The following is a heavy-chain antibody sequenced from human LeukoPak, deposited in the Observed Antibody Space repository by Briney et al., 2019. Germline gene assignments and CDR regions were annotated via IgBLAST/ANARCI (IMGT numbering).Heavy chain of an antibody. CDR1: GGSISSYY. CDR3: ARLPYYYDSSGYIDY. Sequence: SETLSLTCTVSGGSISSYYWSWIRQPPGKGLEWIADIYYSGSTNYNPSLKSRVTISVDKSKNQFSLKLSSVTAADTAVYYCARLPYYYDSSGYIDYWGQGTLVTVSS. J-gene: IGHJ4*02. V-gene: IGHV4-59*08. D-gene: IGHD3-22*01. CDR2: IYYSGST.